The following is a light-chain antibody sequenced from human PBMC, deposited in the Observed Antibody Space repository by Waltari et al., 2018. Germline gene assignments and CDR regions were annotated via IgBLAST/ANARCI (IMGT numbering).Light chain of an antibody. J-gene: IGKJ5*01. CDR2: GAS. Sequence: EIVMTQSPATLSVSPGERATLSCRASQSVSSNLGWYQQKPGQAPRLLIHGASSRATGIPARFSGSGSGTDFTLTISSLQSEDFAIYYCQQYNNWPPTFGQGTRLEIK. CDR1: QSVSSN. CDR3: QQYNNWPPT. V-gene: IGKV3-15*01.